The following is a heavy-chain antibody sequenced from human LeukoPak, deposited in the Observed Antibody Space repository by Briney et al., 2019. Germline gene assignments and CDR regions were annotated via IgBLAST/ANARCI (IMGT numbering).Heavy chain of an antibody. Sequence: SETLSLTCAVYGVPFSGYYWNWIRQPPGKGLEWIGEINHSGSTTSNPSLKSRVTISADTSKSHFSLQLSSVTAADTAVYYCAVPAAGGAFDIWGQGTMVTVSS. CDR1: GVPFSGYY. J-gene: IGHJ3*02. D-gene: IGHD6-13*01. CDR2: INHSGST. CDR3: AVPAAGGAFDI. V-gene: IGHV4-34*01.